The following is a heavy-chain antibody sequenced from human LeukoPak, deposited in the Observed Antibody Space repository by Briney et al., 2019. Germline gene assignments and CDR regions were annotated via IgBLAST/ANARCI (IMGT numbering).Heavy chain of an antibody. CDR1: GGTFSIYA. CDR3: ARGAPPKDWHAFDI. D-gene: IGHD2-15*01. Sequence: RASVKVSFKASGGTFSIYAISWVRQAPGQGLEWMGGIIPIFGTANYAQKFQGRVTITADESMSTAYMELSSLRSEDTAVYYCARGAPPKDWHAFDIWGQGTMVTVSS. V-gene: IGHV1-69*01. CDR2: IIPIFGTA. J-gene: IGHJ3*02.